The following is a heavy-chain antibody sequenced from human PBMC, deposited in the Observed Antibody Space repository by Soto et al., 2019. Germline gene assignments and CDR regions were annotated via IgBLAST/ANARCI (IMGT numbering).Heavy chain of an antibody. Sequence: SQTLSLTCSLSGGSPSKKYGGCIRHPAGKGLEWIGRISTSGHVVSKVSLRSRLTMSVDMSNNHFSLKLTSVTAADTAVYYCARDNNDFWSLYPLAFDYWGQGALVTVSS. CDR1: GGSPSKKY. CDR3: ARDNNDFWSLYPLAFDY. V-gene: IGHV4-4*07. J-gene: IGHJ4*02. D-gene: IGHD3-3*01. CDR2: ISTSGHV.